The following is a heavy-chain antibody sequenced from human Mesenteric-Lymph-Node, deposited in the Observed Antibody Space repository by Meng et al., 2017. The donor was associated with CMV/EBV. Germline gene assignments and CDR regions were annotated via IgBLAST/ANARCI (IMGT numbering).Heavy chain of an antibody. CDR3: VKDGGYCGSISCLYDYCAMDV. CDR1: GFTFDDYA. V-gene: IGHV3-9*01. Sequence: SLKISCAASGFTFDDYAMHWVRQAPGKGLEWVSGISCNSGSTGYVDSVKGRFTISRDNAKNSLYLQMNSLRPEDTAMYYCVKDGGYCGSISCLYDYCAMDVWGQGTTVTVSS. D-gene: IGHD1-26*01. J-gene: IGHJ6*02. CDR2: ISCNSGST.